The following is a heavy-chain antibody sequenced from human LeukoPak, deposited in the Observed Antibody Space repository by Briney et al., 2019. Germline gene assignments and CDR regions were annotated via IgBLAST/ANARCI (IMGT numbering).Heavy chain of an antibody. CDR3: ARAAEYQLLTYYYYYYYMDV. D-gene: IGHD2-2*01. J-gene: IGHJ6*03. CDR2: MNPNSGNT. V-gene: IGHV1-8*01. Sequence: ASVKVSCKASGYTFTSYDINWVRQATGQGLEWMGWMNPNSGNTGYAQKFQGRVTMTRNTSISTAYMELSSLRSEDTAVYYCARAAEYQLLTYYYYYYYMDVWGKGTTVTISS. CDR1: GYTFTSYD.